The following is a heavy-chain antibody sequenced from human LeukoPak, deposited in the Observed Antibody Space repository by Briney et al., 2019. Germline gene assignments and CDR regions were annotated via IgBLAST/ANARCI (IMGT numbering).Heavy chain of an antibody. Sequence: GGSLRLSCAASGFTFDDYAMHWVRQAPGKGLEWVSGISWNSGSIGYADSVKGRFTISRDNAKNSLYLQMNSLRAEDTALYYCAKTSPGSSSWYTPLYFQHWGQGTLVTVSS. CDR3: AKTSPGSSSWYTPLYFQH. D-gene: IGHD6-13*01. CDR1: GFTFDDYA. J-gene: IGHJ1*01. V-gene: IGHV3-9*01. CDR2: ISWNSGSI.